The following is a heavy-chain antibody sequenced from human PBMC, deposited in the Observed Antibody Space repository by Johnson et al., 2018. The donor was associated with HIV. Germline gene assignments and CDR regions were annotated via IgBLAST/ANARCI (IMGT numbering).Heavy chain of an antibody. CDR1: GFTFSSYD. CDR3: AKDVELHGAFDI. J-gene: IGHJ3*02. D-gene: IGHD1-26*01. V-gene: IGHV3-13*01. CDR2: IGTAGDT. Sequence: VQLVESGGGLVQPGGSLRLSCAASGFTFSSYDMHWVRQPTGKRLEWVSGIGTAGDTYYPGSVKGRFTISRDNSKNTLYLQMNSLRAEDTAVYYCAKDVELHGAFDIWGQGTMVTVSS.